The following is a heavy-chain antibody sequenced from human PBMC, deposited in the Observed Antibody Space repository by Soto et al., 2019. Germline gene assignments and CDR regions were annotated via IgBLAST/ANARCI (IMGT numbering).Heavy chain of an antibody. CDR3: ERTPMVRGVIITWYFDY. CDR1: GGTFSSYA. CDR2: IIPIFGTA. V-gene: IGHV1-69*13. D-gene: IGHD3-10*01. J-gene: IGHJ4*02. Sequence: SVKVSCKASGGTFSSYAISWVRQAPGQGLEWMGGIIPIFGTANYAQKFQGRVTITADESTSTAYMELSSLRSEDTAVYYCERTPMVRGVIITWYFDYWGQGTLVTVSS.